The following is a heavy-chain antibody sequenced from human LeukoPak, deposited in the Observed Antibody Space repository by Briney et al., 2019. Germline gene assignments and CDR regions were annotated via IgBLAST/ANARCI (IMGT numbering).Heavy chain of an antibody. Sequence: GASVKVSCKASGYTFTSYGISWVRQATGQGLEWMGWMNPNSGNTGYAQKFQGRVTMTRNTSISTAYMELSSLRSEDTAVYYCARAGAAAGYSGYWGQGTLVTVSS. V-gene: IGHV1-8*02. CDR2: MNPNSGNT. D-gene: IGHD6-13*01. J-gene: IGHJ4*02. CDR3: ARAGAAAGYSGY. CDR1: GYTFTSYG.